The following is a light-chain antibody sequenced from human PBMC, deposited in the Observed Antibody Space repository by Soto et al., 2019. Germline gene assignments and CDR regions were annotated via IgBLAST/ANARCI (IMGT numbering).Light chain of an antibody. CDR3: SSYTSSSIDYV. CDR2: EVS. CDR1: SSDVGGYNY. J-gene: IGLJ1*01. V-gene: IGLV2-14*01. Sequence: QSALTQPASVSGSPGQSITISCTGTSSDVGGYNYVSWYQPHPGKAPKLMIYEVSNRPSGVSNRFSGSKSGNTASLTISGLHAEDEADYYCSSYTSSSIDYVFGTGTKVTVL.